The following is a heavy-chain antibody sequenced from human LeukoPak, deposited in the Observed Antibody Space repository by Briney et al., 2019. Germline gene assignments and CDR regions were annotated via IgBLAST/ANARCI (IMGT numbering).Heavy chain of an antibody. J-gene: IGHJ4*02. CDR3: AGEPDYGDYNFDY. D-gene: IGHD4-17*01. V-gene: IGHV3-11*01. Sequence: PGGSLRLSCAASGFTFSDYYMSWIRQAPGKGLEWVSYISSSGSTIYYADSVKGRFTISRGNAKNSLYLQMNSLRAEDTAVYYCAGEPDYGDYNFDYWGQGTLVTVSS. CDR2: ISSSGSTI. CDR1: GFTFSDYY.